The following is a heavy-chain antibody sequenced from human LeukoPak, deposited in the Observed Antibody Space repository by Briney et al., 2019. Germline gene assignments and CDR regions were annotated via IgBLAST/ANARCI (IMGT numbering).Heavy chain of an antibody. Sequence: ASVKVSCKASGYTFTSYGITWVRQAPGQGLEWMGWISAYNGNTNYAQKLQGRVTMTTDTSTTTAYMELRSLRSEDTAVYYCARGRNFYYDSSGFARTNDAFDIWGQGTMVTVSS. CDR2: ISAYNGNT. CDR3: ARGRNFYYDSSGFARTNDAFDI. J-gene: IGHJ3*02. CDR1: GYTFTSYG. D-gene: IGHD3-22*01. V-gene: IGHV1-18*01.